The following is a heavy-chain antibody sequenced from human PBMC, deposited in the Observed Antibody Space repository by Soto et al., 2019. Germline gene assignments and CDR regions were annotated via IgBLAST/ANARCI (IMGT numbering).Heavy chain of an antibody. Sequence: SGPALGNPTQSLTLTCTFSGFSLSTSEMCVSWIRQPPGRALEWLARIDWDDDKYYSTSLKTRLTISKDTSKNQVVLTMTNMDPVDTATYYCARIRTTAGYFDYWGQGSLVTVSS. CDR1: GFSLSTSEMC. V-gene: IGHV2-70*11. J-gene: IGHJ4*02. CDR2: IDWDDDK. CDR3: ARIRTTAGYFDY. D-gene: IGHD1-1*01.